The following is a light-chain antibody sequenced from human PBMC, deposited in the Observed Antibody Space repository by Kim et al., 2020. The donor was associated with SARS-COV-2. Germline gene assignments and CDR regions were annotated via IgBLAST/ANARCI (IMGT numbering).Light chain of an antibody. CDR3: QQYGSSFT. J-gene: IGKJ3*01. CDR1: QSVSSSY. V-gene: IGKV3-20*01. CDR2: GAS. Sequence: LAPGERATLSCRASQSVSSSYLAWYQQKPGQAPRLLIYGASSRATGIPDRFSGSGSGTDFTLTISRLEPEDFAVYYCQQYGSSFTFGPGTKVDIK.